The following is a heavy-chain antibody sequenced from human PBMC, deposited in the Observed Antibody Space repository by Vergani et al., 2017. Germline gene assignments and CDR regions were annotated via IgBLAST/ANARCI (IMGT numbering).Heavy chain of an antibody. D-gene: IGHD1-26*01. CDR2: ISAYNGNT. Sequence: QVQLVQSGAEVKKPGASVKVSCKASGYTFTSYGISWVRQAPGQGLEWMGLISAYNGNTNYAQKLQGRVTMTTDTSTSTAYMERRSLRSDDTAVYYCSRTTPPTSGSYSHYYYGMDVWGQGTTVTVSS. J-gene: IGHJ6*02. V-gene: IGHV1-18*01. CDR1: GYTFTSYG. CDR3: SRTTPPTSGSYSHYYYGMDV.